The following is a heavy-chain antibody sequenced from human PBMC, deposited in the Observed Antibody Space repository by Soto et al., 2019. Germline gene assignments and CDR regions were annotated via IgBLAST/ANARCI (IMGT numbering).Heavy chain of an antibody. J-gene: IGHJ4*02. CDR2: IDPSDSYT. D-gene: IGHD3-22*01. Sequence: GESLKISCKGSGYSFTSYWISWVRQMPGKGLEWMGRIDPSDSYTNYSPSFQGHVTISADKSISTAYLQWSSLKASDTAMYYCARSYYYDSSGYYFAGPRSPYYFDYWGQGTLVIVYS. CDR3: ARSYYYDSSGYYFAGPRSPYYFDY. V-gene: IGHV5-10-1*01. CDR1: GYSFTSYW.